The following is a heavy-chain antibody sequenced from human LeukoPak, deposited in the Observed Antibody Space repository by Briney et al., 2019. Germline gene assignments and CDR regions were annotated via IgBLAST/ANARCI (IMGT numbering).Heavy chain of an antibody. J-gene: IGHJ3*02. Sequence: ASVKVSCKASGYTFTSYGISWVRQAPGQGLEWMGWISAYNGNTNYAQKFQGRVTMTRNTSISTAYMELSSLRSEDTAVYYCASSRIGRTDAFDIWGQGTMVTVSS. CDR1: GYTFTSYG. V-gene: IGHV1-18*01. CDR3: ASSRIGRTDAFDI. CDR2: ISAYNGNT. D-gene: IGHD1-1*01.